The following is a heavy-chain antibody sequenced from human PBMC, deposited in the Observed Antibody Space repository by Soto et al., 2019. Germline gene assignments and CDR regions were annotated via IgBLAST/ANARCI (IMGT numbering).Heavy chain of an antibody. D-gene: IGHD6-19*01. J-gene: IGHJ5*02. CDR2: IYWNDDK. CDR1: GFSLSTSGVG. V-gene: IGHV2-5*01. CDR3: AHSRIAVAGPQAYNWFDP. Sequence: SGPTLVKPTQTLTLTCTFSGFSLSTSGVGVGWIRQPPGKALEWLALIYWNDDKRYSPSLKSRLTITKDTSKNQVVLTMTNMDPVDTATYYCAHSRIAVAGPQAYNWFDPWGQGTLVTVSS.